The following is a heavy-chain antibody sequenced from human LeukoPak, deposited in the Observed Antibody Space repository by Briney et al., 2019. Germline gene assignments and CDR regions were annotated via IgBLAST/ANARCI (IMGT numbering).Heavy chain of an antibody. CDR1: GGSVSSGSYY. CDR3: ARDFRAGMDV. Sequence: SETLSLTCTVSGGSVSSGSYYWSCIRQPPGQGLEWIGYIYYSGSTNYNPSLKSRVTISVDTSKNQFSLKPSSVTAADTAVYYCARDFRAGMDVWGKGTTVTVSS. V-gene: IGHV4-61*01. CDR2: IYYSGST. J-gene: IGHJ6*04.